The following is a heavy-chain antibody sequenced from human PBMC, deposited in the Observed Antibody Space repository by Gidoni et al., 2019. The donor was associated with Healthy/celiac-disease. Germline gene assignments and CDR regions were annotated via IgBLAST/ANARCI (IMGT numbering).Heavy chain of an antibody. CDR1: GFTFSTYE. Sequence: EVQLVESGGGLVQPGGSLRLSCAASGFTFSTYEMNWVRQAPGKGLEWLSYISSSGTTIYYADSVRGRFTISRDNAKNSLYLQMNSLRVEDTAVYYCAREASGRFYSDYWGQGTLVTVSS. CDR3: AREASGRFYSDY. V-gene: IGHV3-48*03. J-gene: IGHJ4*02. CDR2: ISSSGTTI. D-gene: IGHD6-19*01.